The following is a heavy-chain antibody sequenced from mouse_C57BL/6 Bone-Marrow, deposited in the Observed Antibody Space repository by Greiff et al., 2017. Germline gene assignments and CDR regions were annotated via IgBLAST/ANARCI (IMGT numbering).Heavy chain of an antibody. D-gene: IGHD2-3*01. Sequence: VQLQQSGAELVRPGASVKLSCTASGFNIKDYYMHWVKQRPEQGLEWIGRIDPEDGDTEYAPKFQGKATMTADTSSNTAYLQLSSLTSEDTAVYYCTTWGLLRPYYFDYWGQGTTRTVSS. J-gene: IGHJ2*01. CDR1: GFNIKDYY. V-gene: IGHV14-1*01. CDR2: IDPEDGDT. CDR3: TTWGLLRPYYFDY.